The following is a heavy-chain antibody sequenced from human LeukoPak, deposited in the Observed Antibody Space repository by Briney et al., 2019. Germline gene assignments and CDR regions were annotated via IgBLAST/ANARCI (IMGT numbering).Heavy chain of an antibody. V-gene: IGHV5-51*01. D-gene: IGHD5-18*01. CDR3: ACRDLNSTWYGP. CDR1: GYTFTTYW. J-gene: IGHJ5*02. Sequence: GESLKISCKASGYTFTTYWIGWVRQLPGKGLEWMGVIYPGDFRIRYNPSFEGQVTISVDRSISTAYLQWRSLKASDTAIYYCACRDLNSTWYGPWGQGTLVTVSS. CDR2: IYPGDFRI.